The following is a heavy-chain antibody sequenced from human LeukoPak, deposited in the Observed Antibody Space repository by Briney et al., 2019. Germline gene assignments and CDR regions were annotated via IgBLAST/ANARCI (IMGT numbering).Heavy chain of an antibody. J-gene: IGHJ5*02. CDR3: ARGRGRDCSSTSCYRNWFDP. V-gene: IGHV4-34*01. D-gene: IGHD2-2*01. CDR1: GGSFRGYY. Sequence: SETLCLTCAVSGGSFRGYYWSWIRQPPGKGREWSGEINHSGSTTYNPSLKSRLTISVDTSKNQLSLKLSSVTAADTAVYYCARGRGRDCSSTSCYRNWFDPWGQGTLVTVS. CDR2: INHSGST.